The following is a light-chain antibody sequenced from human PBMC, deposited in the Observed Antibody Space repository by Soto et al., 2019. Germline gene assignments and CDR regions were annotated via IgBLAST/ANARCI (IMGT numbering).Light chain of an antibody. CDR3: SSFTVTFSYV. CDR2: DVS. Sequence: QSALTQPASVSGSPEQSITISCTGTSGDVGAYDFVSWYQHHPGKAPRLVIYDVSRRPAGASNRFSGSKSGSTASLTISTLQAEDEADYYCSSFTVTFSYVFGTGTKLTVL. J-gene: IGLJ1*01. V-gene: IGLV2-14*01. CDR1: SGDVGAYDF.